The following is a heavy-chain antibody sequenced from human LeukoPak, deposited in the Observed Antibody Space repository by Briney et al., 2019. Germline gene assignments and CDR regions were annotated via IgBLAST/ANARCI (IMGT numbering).Heavy chain of an antibody. CDR2: IIPIFGTA. Sequence: ASMKVSCKAYGGAFNNYAISWVRQAPGQGLEWMGGIIPIFGTANYAQNFQGRVTITTDESTRPAYMGLSSRRSEDTDVYYCARWVALVRGVTYYYMAVWGKGTPFSVSS. V-gene: IGHV1-69*05. CDR3: ARWVALVRGVTYYYMAV. J-gene: IGHJ6*03. D-gene: IGHD3-10*01. CDR1: GGAFNNYA.